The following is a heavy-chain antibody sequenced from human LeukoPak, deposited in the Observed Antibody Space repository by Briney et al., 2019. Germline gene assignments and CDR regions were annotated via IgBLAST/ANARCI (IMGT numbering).Heavy chain of an antibody. D-gene: IGHD6-13*01. CDR3: VKVADSSSWYRAFDI. CDR2: ISGSGGST. Sequence: PGGSLRLSCAASGFTFSSYAMSWVRQAPGKGLEWVSGISGSGGSTYYADSVKGRFTISRDNSKNMVYLQMNSLRAEDTAVYYCVKVADSSSWYRAFDIWGQGTMVTVSS. J-gene: IGHJ3*02. V-gene: IGHV3-23*01. CDR1: GFTFSSYA.